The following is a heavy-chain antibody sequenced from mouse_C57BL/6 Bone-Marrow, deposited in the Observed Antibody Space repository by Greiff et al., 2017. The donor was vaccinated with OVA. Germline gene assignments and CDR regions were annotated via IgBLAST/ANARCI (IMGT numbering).Heavy chain of an antibody. CDR3: ARGDWDDIDD. Sequence: QVQLQQSGPELVKPGASVKISCKASGYTFTDYYINWVKQRPGQGLGWRGWIYPGSGNTKYNEKFKGKATLTVDTASSTAYMQRSSLTSEDSAVYFCARGDWDDIDDWGQGTTLTVSS. D-gene: IGHD4-1*01. V-gene: IGHV1-84*01. CDR1: GYTFTDYY. J-gene: IGHJ2*01. CDR2: IYPGSGNT.